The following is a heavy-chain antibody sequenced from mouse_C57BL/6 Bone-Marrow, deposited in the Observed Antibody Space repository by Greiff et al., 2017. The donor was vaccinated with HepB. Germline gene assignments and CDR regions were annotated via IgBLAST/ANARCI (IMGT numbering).Heavy chain of an antibody. Sequence: QVQLKQSGAELVKPGASVKISCKASGYAFSSYWMNWVKQRPGKGLEWIGQIYPGDGDTNYNGKFKGKATLTADKSSSTAYMQLSSLTSEDSAVYFCARSMDYGSSYGYYAMDYWGQGTSVTVSS. V-gene: IGHV1-80*01. CDR2: IYPGDGDT. CDR3: ARSMDYGSSYGYYAMDY. J-gene: IGHJ4*01. D-gene: IGHD1-1*01. CDR1: GYAFSSYW.